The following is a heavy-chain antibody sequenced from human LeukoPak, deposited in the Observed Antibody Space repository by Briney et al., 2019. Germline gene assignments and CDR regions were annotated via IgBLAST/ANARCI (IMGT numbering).Heavy chain of an antibody. V-gene: IGHV4-4*07. CDR1: GGSINNYY. CDR3: ARGRYCSADICSGGDAFDI. D-gene: IGHD2-15*01. Sequence: PSETLSLTCTVSGGSINNYYWSWIRQPAGKGLEWIGRIYTRGRTNYNPSLKSRVTMSVDTSTNQFSLKLSSVTAADTAVYYCARGRYCSADICSGGDAFDIWGQGTMVSVSS. J-gene: IGHJ3*02. CDR2: IYTRGRT.